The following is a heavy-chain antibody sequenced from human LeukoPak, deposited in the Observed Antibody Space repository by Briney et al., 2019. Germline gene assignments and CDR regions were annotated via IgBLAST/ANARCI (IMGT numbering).Heavy chain of an antibody. CDR2: IIPIFGTA. V-gene: IGHV1-69*13. CDR3: ARSLYYDSSGYYSHFDY. Sequence: SVKVSCKTSGGTFSSYAISWVRQAPGQGLEWMGGIIPIFGTANYAQKFQGRVTITADESTSTAYMELSSLRSEDTAVYYCARSLYYDSSGYYSHFDYWGQGTLVTVSS. J-gene: IGHJ4*02. CDR1: GGTFSSYA. D-gene: IGHD3-22*01.